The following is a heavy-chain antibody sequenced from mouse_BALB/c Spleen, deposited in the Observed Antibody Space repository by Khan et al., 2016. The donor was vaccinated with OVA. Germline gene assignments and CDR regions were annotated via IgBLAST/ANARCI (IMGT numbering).Heavy chain of an antibody. Sequence: VQLKESGPELVKPGASVKMSCEASGYTFTSYVIHWVKQKPGQGLEWIGYIYPFNDDTKYNEKFKGKATLTSDTSSSTADMELRSLTSEDSAVYYCAKNYRYDVYFDYWGQGTTLTVSS. CDR2: IYPFNDDT. J-gene: IGHJ2*01. D-gene: IGHD2-14*01. CDR1: GYTFTSYV. V-gene: IGHV1S136*01. CDR3: AKNYRYDVYFDY.